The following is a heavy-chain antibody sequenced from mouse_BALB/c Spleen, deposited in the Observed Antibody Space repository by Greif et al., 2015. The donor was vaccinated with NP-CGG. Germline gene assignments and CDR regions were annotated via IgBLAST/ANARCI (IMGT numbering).Heavy chain of an antibody. CDR3: ARGATAMYYFDY. Sequence: QVQLQQSGPGLVQPSQSLSITCTVSGFSVTSYGVHWVRQSPGKGLEWLGVIWSGGSTDYNAAFISRLSISKDNSKSXVFFKMNSLQANDTAIYYCARGATAMYYFDYWGQGTTLTVSS. D-gene: IGHD1-2*01. J-gene: IGHJ2*01. V-gene: IGHV2-2*02. CDR1: GFSVTSYG. CDR2: IWSGGST.